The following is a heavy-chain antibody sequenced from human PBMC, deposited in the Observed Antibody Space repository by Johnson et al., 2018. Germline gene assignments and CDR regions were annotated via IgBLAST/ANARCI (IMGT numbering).Heavy chain of an antibody. D-gene: IGHD1-26*01. CDR3: VRDLGGTNQYYYYYGMDV. Sequence: QVQLVESGGGVVQPGRSLRLSCAASGFTFSTSGMHWVRQAPGKGLEWVAVIWYDVSNKYYADSVRDRFTISRDNFKNTLYLQMNSLRAEDTAVYYCVRDLGGTNQYYYYYGMDVWGQGTTVTVSS. CDR1: GFTFSTSG. V-gene: IGHV3-33*01. J-gene: IGHJ6*02. CDR2: IWYDVSNK.